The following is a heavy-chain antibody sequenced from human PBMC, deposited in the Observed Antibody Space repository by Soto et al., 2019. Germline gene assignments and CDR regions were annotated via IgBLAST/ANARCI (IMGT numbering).Heavy chain of an antibody. J-gene: IGHJ6*02. CDR2: IIPIFGTA. CDR1: GGTFSSYA. V-gene: IGHV1-69*13. D-gene: IGHD3-22*01. Sequence: GASVQVSCMDSGGTFSSYAISWVRQAPGQGLEWMGGIIPIFGTANYAQKFQGRVTITADESTSTAYMELSSLRSEDTAVYYCAERYYDSSGVTDYYYGMDVWGQGTTVTVSS. CDR3: AERYYDSSGVTDYYYGMDV.